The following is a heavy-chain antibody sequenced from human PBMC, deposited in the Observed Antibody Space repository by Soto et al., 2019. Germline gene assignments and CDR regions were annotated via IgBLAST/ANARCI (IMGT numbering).Heavy chain of an antibody. CDR1: GGSFSGYY. Sequence: PXGTLSLTCAVYGGSFSGYYWSWIRQPPGEGLEWIGEINHSGSTNYNPSLKSRVTISVDTSKNQFSLKLSSVTAADTAVYYCARGQRKNYYGSGSYYLYYFDYWGQGTLVTVSS. D-gene: IGHD3-10*01. J-gene: IGHJ4*02. CDR2: INHSGST. V-gene: IGHV4-34*01. CDR3: ARGQRKNYYGSGSYYLYYFDY.